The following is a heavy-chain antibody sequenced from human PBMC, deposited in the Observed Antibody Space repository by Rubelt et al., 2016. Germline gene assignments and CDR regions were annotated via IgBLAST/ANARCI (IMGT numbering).Heavy chain of an antibody. CDR3: AAGVDYYFDY. V-gene: IGHV1-3*01. Sequence: QVQLVQSGAEVKKPGASVKVSCKASGYTFTSYAMHWVRQAPGQRLEWMGWINAGNGNTKYSQKFPGRVNITRETSASTAYMELSSLRSEDTAVYYCAAGVDYYFDYWGQGTLVTVSS. CDR2: INAGNGNT. D-gene: IGHD2-8*01. CDR1: GYTFTSYA. J-gene: IGHJ4*02.